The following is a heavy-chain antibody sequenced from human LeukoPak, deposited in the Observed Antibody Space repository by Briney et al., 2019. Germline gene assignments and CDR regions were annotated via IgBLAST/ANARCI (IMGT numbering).Heavy chain of an antibody. D-gene: IGHD3-9*01. J-gene: IGHJ4*02. CDR3: AKLRVYQYFDWRISEYYFDY. CDR2: ISGSGDTT. CDR1: GFTFSNYA. V-gene: IGHV3-23*01. Sequence: GGSLRLSCAASGFTFSNYAMSWVRQAPGKGLEWVSFISGSGDTTYYADSVKGQFTISRDEARNILFLHMNTLRAEDTATYYCAKLRVYQYFDWRISEYYFDYWGQGTLVTVSS.